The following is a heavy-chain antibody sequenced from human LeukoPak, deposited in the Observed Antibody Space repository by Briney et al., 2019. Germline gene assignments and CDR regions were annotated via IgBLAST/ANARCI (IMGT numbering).Heavy chain of an antibody. CDR3: ARDLGSGSYPNLVDY. Sequence: SETLSLTCSVSGGSISSGDSYWSWIRQPAGKGLEWIGRIYTSGSTNYNPSLKSRVTISLDTSKNQISLKLNSVTAADTAVYYCARDLGSGSYPNLVDYWGQGTLVTVSS. CDR1: GGSISSGDSY. CDR2: IYTSGST. D-gene: IGHD3-10*01. J-gene: IGHJ4*02. V-gene: IGHV4-61*02.